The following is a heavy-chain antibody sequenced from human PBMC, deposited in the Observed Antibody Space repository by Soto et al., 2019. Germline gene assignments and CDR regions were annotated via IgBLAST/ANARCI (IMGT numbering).Heavy chain of an antibody. CDR3: ARVNSYSSGWFDFDY. CDR1: GYTFTRYY. V-gene: IGHV1-46*01. D-gene: IGHD6-19*01. J-gene: IGHJ4*02. Sequence: QVQLVQSGAEVKKPGASVKVSCKASGYTFTRYYMHWVRQAPGQGLEWMGITNPSGGSTSYAQKFQVRVTMTRDTSTSTVYMELSSLRSEDTAVYYCARVNSYSSGWFDFDYWGQGTLVTVSS. CDR2: TNPSGGST.